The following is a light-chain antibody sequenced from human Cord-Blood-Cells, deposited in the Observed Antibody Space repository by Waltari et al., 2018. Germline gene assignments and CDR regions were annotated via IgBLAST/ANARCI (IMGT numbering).Light chain of an antibody. V-gene: IGLV1-44*01. CDR1: SSNIGSNT. CDR2: SNH. Sequence: QSVLTQPPSASGTPGQRVTISCSGSSSNIGSNTVNWYQQLPGTAPKLPIYSNHHRPAGGPDRFSGSKSGTSASLAISGLQSEDEADYYCAAWDDSLNGPVFGGGTKLTIL. J-gene: IGLJ3*02. CDR3: AAWDDSLNGPV.